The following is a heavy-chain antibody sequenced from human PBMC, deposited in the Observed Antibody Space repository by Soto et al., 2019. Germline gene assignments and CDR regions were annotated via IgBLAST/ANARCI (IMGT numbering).Heavy chain of an antibody. CDR1: GDSITTGGYS. V-gene: IGHV4-30-2*01. CDR2: ISHSGNT. D-gene: IGHD4-17*01. Sequence: NPSETLSLTCAVSGDSITTGGYSWSWMRHPPGKALEWIGYISHSGNTYYNPSLKSRVTMSVDRSKNQFSLQLSSVTAADTAVYYRARAKDDYGDYWLDHWGQGALVTVSS. J-gene: IGHJ5*02. CDR3: ARAKDDYGDYWLDH.